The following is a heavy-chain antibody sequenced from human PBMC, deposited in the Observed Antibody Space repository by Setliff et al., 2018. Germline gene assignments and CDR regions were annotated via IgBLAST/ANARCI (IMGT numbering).Heavy chain of an antibody. J-gene: IGHJ4*02. D-gene: IGHD4-17*01. V-gene: IGHV1-2*02. CDR1: GYPLTAYY. CDR3: AREVLSTVVAWDY. CDR2: ISPHTGVT. Sequence: ASVKVSCKASGYPLTAYYIHWVRQAPGQGLEWMGWISPHTGVTNYAQKFQGRVAMTRDTSNSTDYMDLSRLTSDDTAVYYCAREVLSTVVAWDYWGQGTLVTVSS.